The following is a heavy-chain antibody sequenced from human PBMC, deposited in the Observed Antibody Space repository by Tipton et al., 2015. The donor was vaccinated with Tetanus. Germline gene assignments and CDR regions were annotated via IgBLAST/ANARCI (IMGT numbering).Heavy chain of an antibody. CDR3: ARGQRYFPY. CDR1: GFTFSDYY. D-gene: IGHD1-14*01. CDR2: ISTNGGTI. V-gene: IGHV3-11*01. Sequence: SLRLSCTASGFTFSDYYMSWIRQTPGKGLEWVSYISTNGGTIYYADSVKGRFTISRGNAKNSLYLQMYSLRAEDSAVYYCARGQRYFPYWGQGTLVTVSS. J-gene: IGHJ4*02.